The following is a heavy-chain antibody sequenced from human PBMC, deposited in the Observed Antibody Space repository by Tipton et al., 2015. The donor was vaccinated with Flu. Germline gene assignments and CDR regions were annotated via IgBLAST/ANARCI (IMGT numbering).Heavy chain of an antibody. V-gene: IGHV4-38-2*01. D-gene: IGHD5/OR15-5a*01. CDR2: VYYGGST. CDR3: ARQSTLWYFDF. CDR1: GYSISSGYY. Sequence: LRLSCAVSGYSISSGYYWGWIRQPPGKGLEWIGSVYYGGSTHYNPSLKSRVTLSVDKSKNQFSLKLRSLTAADTAVYYCARQSTLWYFDFWGRGTLVTVSS. J-gene: IGHJ2*01.